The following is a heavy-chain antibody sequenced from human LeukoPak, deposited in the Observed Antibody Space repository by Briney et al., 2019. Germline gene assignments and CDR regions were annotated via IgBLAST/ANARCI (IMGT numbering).Heavy chain of an antibody. CDR1: GGSFSGYY. Sequence: PSETLSLTCAVYGGSFSGYYWSWIRQPAGKGLEWIGRIYTSGSTNYNPSLKSRVTISGDTSKNQFSLRLSSATAADTAVYYCARASYSYDINGWVPFDYWGQGTLVTVSS. V-gene: IGHV4-59*10. CDR3: ARASYSYDINGWVPFDY. CDR2: IYTSGST. J-gene: IGHJ4*02. D-gene: IGHD3-22*01.